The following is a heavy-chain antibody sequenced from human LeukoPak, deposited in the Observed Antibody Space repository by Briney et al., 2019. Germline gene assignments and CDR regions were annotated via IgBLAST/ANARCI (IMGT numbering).Heavy chain of an antibody. V-gene: IGHV1-2*02. D-gene: IGHD6-13*01. CDR1: GYTFTGYY. J-gene: IGHJ5*02. CDR3: ARRGGEQQLPGSWNNWFDP. Sequence: ASVKVSCKASGYTFTGYYMHWVRQAPGQGLEWMGWINPNSGGTNYAQKFQGRVTMTRDTSISTAYMELSRLRSDDTAVYYCARRGGEQQLPGSWNNWFDPWGQGTLVTVSS. CDR2: INPNSGGT.